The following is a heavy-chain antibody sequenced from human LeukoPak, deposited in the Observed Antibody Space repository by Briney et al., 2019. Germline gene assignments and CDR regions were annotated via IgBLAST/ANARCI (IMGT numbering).Heavy chain of an antibody. V-gene: IGHV3-66*01. CDR1: GFIVNNNY. D-gene: IGHD3/OR15-3a*01. CDR3: AKDLISDGYYGMDV. Sequence: GGSLRLSCAASGFIVNNNYMSWVRQTPGKGLEWVAVIYSGGSTFYTDSVKGRFTISRDNSKNTLYLQMNSLRAEDTAVYYCAKDLISDGYYGMDVWGQGTTVTVSS. CDR2: IYSGGST. J-gene: IGHJ6*02.